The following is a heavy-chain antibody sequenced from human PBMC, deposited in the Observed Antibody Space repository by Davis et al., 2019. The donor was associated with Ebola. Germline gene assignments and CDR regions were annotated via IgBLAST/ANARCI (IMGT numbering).Heavy chain of an antibody. V-gene: IGHV1-2*04. D-gene: IGHD6-19*01. CDR3: ARVSPLYSSGWWGLDYYGMDV. J-gene: IGHJ6*02. CDR1: GYTFTGYY. Sequence: ASVKVSCKASGYTFTGYYMHWVLQAPGQGLEWMGWINPNSGGTNYAQKFQGWVTMTRDTSISTAYMELSRLRSDDTAVYYCARVSPLYSSGWWGLDYYGMDVWGQGTTVTVSS. CDR2: INPNSGGT.